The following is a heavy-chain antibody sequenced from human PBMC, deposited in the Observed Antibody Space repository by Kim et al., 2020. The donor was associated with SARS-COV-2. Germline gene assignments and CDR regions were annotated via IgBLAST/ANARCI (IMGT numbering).Heavy chain of an antibody. CDR2: INHSGST. D-gene: IGHD4-17*01. CDR3: ARAPYTVTTRRSGSAIGYYFDY. CDR1: GGSFSGYY. Sequence: SETLSLTCAVYGGSFSGYYWSWIRQPPGKGLEWIGEINHSGSTNYNPSLKSRVTISVDTSKNQFSLKLSSVTAADTAVYYCARAPYTVTTRRSGSAIGYYFDYWGQGTLVTVSS. J-gene: IGHJ4*02. V-gene: IGHV4-34*01.